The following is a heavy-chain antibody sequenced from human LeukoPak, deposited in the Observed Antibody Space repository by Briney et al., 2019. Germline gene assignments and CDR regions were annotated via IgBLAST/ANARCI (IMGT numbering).Heavy chain of an antibody. CDR3: ARERPVVVAATGAFDI. Sequence: SVKVSCKASEGTFSSYAISWVRQAPGQGLEWMGGIIPIFGTANYAQKFQGRVTITADESTSTAYMELSSLRSEDTAVYYCARERPVVVAATGAFDIWGQGTMVTVSS. V-gene: IGHV1-69*01. J-gene: IGHJ3*02. D-gene: IGHD2-15*01. CDR1: EGTFSSYA. CDR2: IIPIFGTA.